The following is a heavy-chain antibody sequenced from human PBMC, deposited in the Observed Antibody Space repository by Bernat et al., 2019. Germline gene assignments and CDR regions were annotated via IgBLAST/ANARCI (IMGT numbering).Heavy chain of an antibody. Sequence: EVQLVESGGGLVQPGGSLRLSCAASGFTFSSYEMNWVRQAPGKGLEWVSYISSSGSTIYYADSVKGRFTISRDNAKNSLYLQMNSLRAEDTAVYYCARDLQMEVPADDDYWGQGTLVTVSS. CDR1: GFTFSSYE. V-gene: IGHV3-48*03. D-gene: IGHD2-2*01. CDR2: ISSSGSTI. J-gene: IGHJ4*02. CDR3: ARDLQMEVPADDDY.